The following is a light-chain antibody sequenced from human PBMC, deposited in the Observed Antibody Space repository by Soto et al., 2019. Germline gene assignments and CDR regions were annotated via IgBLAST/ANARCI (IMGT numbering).Light chain of an antibody. J-gene: IGKJ4*01. CDR2: GAS. CDR3: QQHINWPLT. Sequence: EVVLTQSPGTLSLSPGERATLSCRASQSVSSSYIAWYQQKPGQAPRLLIYGASSRATGIPDRFSGSGSGTDFTLTISRLEPEDFALYYCQQHINWPLTFGGGTKVDIK. V-gene: IGKV3D-20*02. CDR1: QSVSSSY.